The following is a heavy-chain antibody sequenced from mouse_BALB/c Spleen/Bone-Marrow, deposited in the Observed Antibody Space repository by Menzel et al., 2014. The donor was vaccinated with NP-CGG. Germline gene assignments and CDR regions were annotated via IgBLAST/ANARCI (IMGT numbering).Heavy chain of an antibody. Sequence: EVQLVESGGDLVKPGGSLKLSCAASGFTFSSYGVSWVRQTPDKRLEWVATISSGGSDTYYPDSVKGRFTISRDNAKNTLYLQMSSLKSEDTAMYYCARRDYDYDGPWFAYWGQGTLVTVSA. J-gene: IGHJ3*01. CDR1: GFTFSSYG. D-gene: IGHD2-4*01. V-gene: IGHV5-6*01. CDR3: ARRDYDYDGPWFAY. CDR2: ISSGGSDT.